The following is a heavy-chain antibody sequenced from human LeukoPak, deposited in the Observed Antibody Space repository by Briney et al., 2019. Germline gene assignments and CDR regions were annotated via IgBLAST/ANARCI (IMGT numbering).Heavy chain of an antibody. CDR2: IYSGGIT. CDR1: GFTVSSNY. V-gene: IGHV3-53*01. J-gene: IGHJ4*02. CDR3: ARSSAYGGRVDY. Sequence: PGGSLRLSCAASGFTVSSNYMSWVRQAPGKGLEWVSIIYSGGITYYADSVKGRFTISRDNSKNTLYLQMNGLRAEDTAVYYCARSSAYGGRVDYWGQGTLVTVSS. D-gene: IGHD4-23*01.